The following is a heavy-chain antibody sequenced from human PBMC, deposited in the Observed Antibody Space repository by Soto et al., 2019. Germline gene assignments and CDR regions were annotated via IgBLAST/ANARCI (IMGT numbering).Heavy chain of an antibody. D-gene: IGHD3-9*01. V-gene: IGHV3-23*01. CDR3: AKNLFTTPPYDILTGYPTGMAAFDI. CDR1: GFTFSSYA. Sequence: EVQLLESGGGLVQPGGSLRLSCAASGFTFSSYAMSWVRQAPGKGLEWVSAISGSGGSTYYADSVKGPFTISRDNSKNTLYLQMNSLRAEDTAVYYCAKNLFTTPPYDILTGYPTGMAAFDIWGQGTMVTVSS. J-gene: IGHJ3*02. CDR2: ISGSGGST.